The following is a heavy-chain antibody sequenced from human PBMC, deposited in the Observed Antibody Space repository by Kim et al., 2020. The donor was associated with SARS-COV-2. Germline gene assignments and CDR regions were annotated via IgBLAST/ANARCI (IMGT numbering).Heavy chain of an antibody. CDR1: GYSISSGYY. V-gene: IGHV4-38-2*02. J-gene: IGHJ5*02. Sequence: SETLSLTCTVSGYSISSGYYWGWIRQPPGKGLEWIGSVYHSGSTYYNPSLKSRVTISIETSKNQFSLKLSSVTAADTAVYYCARDVDIVVVVAVNWFDPWGQGTLVTVSS. CDR3: ARDVDIVVVVAVNWFDP. CDR2: VYHSGST. D-gene: IGHD2-15*01.